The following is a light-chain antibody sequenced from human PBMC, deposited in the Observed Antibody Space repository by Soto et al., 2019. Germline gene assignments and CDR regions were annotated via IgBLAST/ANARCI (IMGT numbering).Light chain of an antibody. V-gene: IGKV3-11*01. Sequence: EIVLTQSPATLSLSPGEGASLSCRASQNISTYLAWYQQRPGQVPGLLIYGVSKRAPAIPPRFSGSGSGTDFTLSVSGLETEDFATYYCQQRTNSPPWTFGQGTRVELK. CDR1: QNISTY. CDR3: QQRTNSPPWT. CDR2: GVS. J-gene: IGKJ1*01.